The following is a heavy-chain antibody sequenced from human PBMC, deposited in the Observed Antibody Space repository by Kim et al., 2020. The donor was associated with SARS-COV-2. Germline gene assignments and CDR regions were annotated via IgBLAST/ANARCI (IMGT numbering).Heavy chain of an antibody. Sequence: GGSLRLSCAASGFTFSSYGMHWVRQAPGKGLEWLAVISYDGSNKYYADSVKGRFTISRDNSKNTLYLQMNSLRAEDTAVYYCAKDGVGATDPFDYWGQGTLVTVSS. J-gene: IGHJ4*02. D-gene: IGHD1-26*01. CDR3: AKDGVGATDPFDY. V-gene: IGHV3-30*18. CDR1: GFTFSSYG. CDR2: ISYDGSNK.